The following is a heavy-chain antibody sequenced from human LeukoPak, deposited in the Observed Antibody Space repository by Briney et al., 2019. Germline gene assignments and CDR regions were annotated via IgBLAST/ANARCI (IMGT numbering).Heavy chain of an antibody. CDR1: GFTFSDSY. J-gene: IGHJ4*02. CDR3: ARRSIAAAGDLDY. CDR2: ISNSGSSI. D-gene: IGHD6-13*01. V-gene: IGHV3-11*04. Sequence: PGGSLRLSCAASGFTFSDSYMTWIRQAPGKGLEWVSYISNSGSSIYYADSVKGRFTTSRDNAKSSLYLQMNSLRAEDTAVYYCARRSIAAAGDLDYWGQGTLVTVSS.